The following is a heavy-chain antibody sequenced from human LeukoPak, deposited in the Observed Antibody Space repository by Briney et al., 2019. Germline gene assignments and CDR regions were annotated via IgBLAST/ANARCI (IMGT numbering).Heavy chain of an antibody. CDR3: ARDRPTGRSRGVVVQ. CDR1: GFMFDTYA. V-gene: IGHV3-21*01. CDR2: ISSGGTYI. J-gene: IGHJ4*02. Sequence: PGGSLRLSCAASGFMFDTYAMTWVRRAPGKGLEWVSSISSGGTYIYYAESVRGRSTISRDNTKNFLYLQLSTLRVEDTAVYYCARDRPTGRSRGVVVQWGQGTLVTVSS. D-gene: IGHD2-15*01.